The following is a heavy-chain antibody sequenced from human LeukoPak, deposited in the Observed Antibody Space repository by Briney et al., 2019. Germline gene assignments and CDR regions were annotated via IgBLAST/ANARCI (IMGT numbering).Heavy chain of an antibody. CDR2: IYYSGST. Sequence: SETLSLTCTVSGGSISSGDYYWSWIRQPPGKGLEWIGYIYYSGSTNYNPSLKSRVTISVDTSKNQFSLKLSSVTAADTAVYYCARVNKAYYYGMDVWGQGTTVTVSS. J-gene: IGHJ6*02. V-gene: IGHV4-61*08. CDR1: GGSISSGDYY. CDR3: ARVNKAYYYGMDV.